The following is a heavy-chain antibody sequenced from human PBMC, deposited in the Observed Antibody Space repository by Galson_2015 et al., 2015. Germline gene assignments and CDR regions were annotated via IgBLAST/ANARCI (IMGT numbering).Heavy chain of an antibody. D-gene: IGHD4-17*01. V-gene: IGHV3-21*01. CDR1: GFTFSSYS. J-gene: IGHJ4*02. CDR2: ISSSSSYI. CDR3: ASLMTTVTPRDY. Sequence: SLRLSCAASGFTFSSYSMNWVRQAPGKGLEWVSSISSSSSYIYYADSVKGRFTISRDNAKNSLYLQMNSLRAEDTAVYYCASLMTTVTPRDYWGQGTLVTVSS.